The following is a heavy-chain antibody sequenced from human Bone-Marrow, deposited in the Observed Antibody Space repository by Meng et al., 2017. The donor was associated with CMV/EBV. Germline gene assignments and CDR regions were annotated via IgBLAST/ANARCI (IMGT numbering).Heavy chain of an antibody. D-gene: IGHD2-2*01. V-gene: IGHV5-51*01. CDR1: GYSFTSYW. CDR3: ARPKTYCSSTSCAPGDDAFDI. CDR2: IYPGDSDT. Sequence: GESLKISRKGSGYSFTSYWIGWVRQMPGKGLEWMGIIYPGDSDTRYSPSFQGQVTLSADKSINTAYLQWTSLKASDTAMYYCARPKTYCSSTSCAPGDDAFDIWGQGTMVTVSS. J-gene: IGHJ3*02.